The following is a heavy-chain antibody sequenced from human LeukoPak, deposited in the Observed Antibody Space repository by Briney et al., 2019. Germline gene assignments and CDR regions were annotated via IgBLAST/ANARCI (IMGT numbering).Heavy chain of an antibody. CDR2: IKSKSDGGTT. D-gene: IGHD4-17*01. Sequence: GGSLRLSCAASGFTFTNAWMSWVRQAPGKGLDWVGRIKSKSDGGTTDYATPVKGRFTISRDDSKNTPYLQMNSLKTEDTAVYYCTVDRYGDDQFQHWGQGTLVTVSS. J-gene: IGHJ1*01. CDR3: TVDRYGDDQFQH. V-gene: IGHV3-15*01. CDR1: GFTFTNAW.